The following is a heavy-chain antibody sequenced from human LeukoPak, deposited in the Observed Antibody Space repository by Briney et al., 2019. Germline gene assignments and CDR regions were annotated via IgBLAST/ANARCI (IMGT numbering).Heavy chain of an antibody. J-gene: IGHJ6*03. CDR3: AKCSGWFVRGKDYYYYYMDV. CDR1: SFTFSSYV. CDR2: VSTTGGST. D-gene: IGHD6-19*01. V-gene: IGHV3-23*01. Sequence: GGSLRLSCGASSFTFSSYVMSWVRQAPGRGLEWVSTVSTTGGSTYYADSVKGRFTISRDNSKDTLYLQMNSLRAEDTAVYYCAKCSGWFVRGKDYYYYYMDVWGKGTTVTVSS.